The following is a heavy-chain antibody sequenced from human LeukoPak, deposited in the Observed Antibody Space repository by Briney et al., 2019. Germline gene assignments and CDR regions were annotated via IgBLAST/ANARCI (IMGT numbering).Heavy chain of an antibody. CDR2: IKKDGSDK. CDR1: GFTFGSYA. V-gene: IGHV3-7*01. CDR3: LLYASGST. Sequence: GGSLRLSCAASGFTFGSYAMSWVRQAPGKGLEWVANIKKDGSDKYYVDSVKGRFTVSRDNAKNSLYLQMNSLRVEDTAVYYCLLYASGSTWGQGTLVSVSS. D-gene: IGHD3-10*01. J-gene: IGHJ4*02.